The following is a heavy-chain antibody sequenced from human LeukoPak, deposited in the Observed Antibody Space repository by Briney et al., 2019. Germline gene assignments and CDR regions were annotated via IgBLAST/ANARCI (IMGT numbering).Heavy chain of an antibody. CDR3: ARAQEPLYYYGSGSYWPPFQH. CDR2: INAGNGNT. CDR1: GYTFTSYA. J-gene: IGHJ1*01. D-gene: IGHD3-10*01. Sequence: GASVKVSCKASGYTFTSYAMHWVRQAPGQRLEWVGWINAGNGNTKYSQKFQGRVTITRDTSASTAYMELSSLRSEDTAVYYCARAQEPLYYYGSGSYWPPFQHWGQGTLVTVSS. V-gene: IGHV1-3*01.